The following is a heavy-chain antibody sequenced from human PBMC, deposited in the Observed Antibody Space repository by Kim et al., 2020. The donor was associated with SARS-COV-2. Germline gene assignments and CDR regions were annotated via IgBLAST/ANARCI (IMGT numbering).Heavy chain of an antibody. CDR2: IYHTGST. Sequence: SETLSLTCTVSGGSITTASSYWGWIRQPPGKGLEWIGTIYHTGSTYYNPSLKSRVTISVDTSKNQLSLNLNSVTAADTAVYYCARPYGYFYGHTAYWGLGTLVTVSS. D-gene: IGHD5-18*01. CDR3: ARPYGYFYGHTAY. J-gene: IGHJ4*02. V-gene: IGHV4-39*01. CDR1: GGSITTASSY.